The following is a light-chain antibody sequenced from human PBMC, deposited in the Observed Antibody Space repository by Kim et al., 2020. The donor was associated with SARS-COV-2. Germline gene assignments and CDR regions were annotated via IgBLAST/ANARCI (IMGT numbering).Light chain of an antibody. V-gene: IGKV1-5*03. CDR1: QSVSSW. J-gene: IGKJ2*01. CDR3: QHYSSSSPYT. CDR2: KAS. Sequence: DIQMTQSPSTLSASVGDRVTITCRASQSVSSWLAWYQQKPGKAPKLLIYKASSLESGVPSRFSGSGSGTEFTLTISSLQPDDFATYYCQHYSSSSPYTFGQGTKLEI.